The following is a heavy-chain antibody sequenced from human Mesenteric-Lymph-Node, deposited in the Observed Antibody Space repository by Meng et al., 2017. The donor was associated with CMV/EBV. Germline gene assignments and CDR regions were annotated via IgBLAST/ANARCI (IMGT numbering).Heavy chain of an antibody. V-gene: IGHV3-23*03. CDR3: AKDVRYCSSTSCHSNDAFDV. D-gene: IGHD2-2*02. CDR1: GFIFSSYA. Sequence: GESLKISCEGSGFIFSSYAMSWVRQAPGKGLEWVSTTHSGGTTTYLADSVKGRFTISRDNSENTLYLQMSSLRAEDTAVYYCAKDVRYCSSTSCHSNDAFDVWGQGTMVTVSS. J-gene: IGHJ3*01. CDR2: THSGGTTT.